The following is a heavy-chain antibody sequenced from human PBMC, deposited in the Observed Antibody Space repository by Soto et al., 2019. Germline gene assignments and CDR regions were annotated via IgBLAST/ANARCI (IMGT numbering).Heavy chain of an antibody. D-gene: IGHD2-15*01. CDR1: GFTFANAW. Sequence: EVQLVESGGGLVKPGGSLRLSCAASGFTFANAWMSRVRQAPGKGLEWVGRVKSNSDGGTTDYAAPVKGRFTISRDDSKNTLYLQMNSLEIEDTAIYYCNTCSRGNCYGPVDAWGKGAAVTVSS. CDR3: NTCSRGNCYGPVDA. V-gene: IGHV3-15*01. CDR2: VKSNSDGGTT. J-gene: IGHJ6*04.